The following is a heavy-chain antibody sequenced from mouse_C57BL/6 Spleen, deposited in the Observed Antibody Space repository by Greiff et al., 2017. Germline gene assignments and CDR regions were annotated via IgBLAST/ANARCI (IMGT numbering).Heavy chain of an antibody. CDR1: GFTFSSYG. Sequence: EVHLVESGGDLVKPGGSLKLSCAAPGFTFSSYGMSWVRQTPDKRLEWVATISSGGSYTYYPDSVKGRFTISRDNAKNTLYLQMSSLKSEDTAMYYCARDYYGSSSYYFDYWGQGTTLTVSS. D-gene: IGHD1-1*01. CDR3: ARDYYGSSSYYFDY. J-gene: IGHJ2*01. V-gene: IGHV5-6*01. CDR2: ISSGGSYT.